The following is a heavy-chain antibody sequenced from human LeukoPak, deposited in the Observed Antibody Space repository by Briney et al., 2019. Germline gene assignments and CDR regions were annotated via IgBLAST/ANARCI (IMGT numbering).Heavy chain of an antibody. CDR1: GGSFSGYY. V-gene: IGHV4-34*01. CDR2: INHSGST. J-gene: IGHJ4*02. Sequence: ASETLSLTCAVYGGSFSGYYWSWIRQPPGKGLEWVGEINHSGSTNYNPSLKSRVTISVDTSKNQFSLKLSSVTAADTAVYYCARGGRYCSSTSCYRGFYFDYWGQGTLVTVSS. D-gene: IGHD2-2*02. CDR3: ARGGRYCSSTSCYRGFYFDY.